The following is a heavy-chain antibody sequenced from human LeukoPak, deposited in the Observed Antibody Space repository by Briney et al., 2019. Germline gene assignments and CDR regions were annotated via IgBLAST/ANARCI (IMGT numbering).Heavy chain of an antibody. CDR3: ARVNTMVRGVIRAFDI. D-gene: IGHD3-10*01. V-gene: IGHV4-34*01. Sequence: SETLSLTCAVYGGSFSGYYWSWIRQPPGKGLEWIGEINHSGSTNYNPSLKSRVTISVDTSKNQFSLKLSSVTAADTAVYYCARVNTMVRGVIRAFDIWGQGTMVTVSS. CDR2: INHSGST. J-gene: IGHJ3*02. CDR1: GGSFSGYY.